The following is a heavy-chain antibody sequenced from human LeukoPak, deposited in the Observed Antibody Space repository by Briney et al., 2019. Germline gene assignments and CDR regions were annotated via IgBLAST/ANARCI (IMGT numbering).Heavy chain of an antibody. CDR2: IFPSGDST. D-gene: IGHD6-19*01. Sequence: GGSLRLSCAASGFTFSTYSMSWVREGPGKGLEWVSSIFPSGDSTFYADSVKGRFTISRDNSKNTLYLQMSSLRTEDTAIYYCAKDVVPDSGWDLDYWGQGTLVTVSS. J-gene: IGHJ4*02. V-gene: IGHV3-23*01. CDR3: AKDVVPDSGWDLDY. CDR1: GFTFSTYS.